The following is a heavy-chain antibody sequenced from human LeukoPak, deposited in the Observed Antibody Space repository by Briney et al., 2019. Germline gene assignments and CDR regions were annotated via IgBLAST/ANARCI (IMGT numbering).Heavy chain of an antibody. CDR1: GFTFSSYA. J-gene: IGHJ3*02. CDR2: ISGSGGST. V-gene: IGHV3-23*01. Sequence: GGSLRLSCAASGFTFSSYAMSWVRQAPGKGLEWVSAISGSGGSTYYADSVKGRFTTSRDNSKNTLYLQMNSLRAEDTAVYYCAKVISYGSAHDAFDIWGQGTMVTVSS. D-gene: IGHD3-10*01. CDR3: AKVISYGSAHDAFDI.